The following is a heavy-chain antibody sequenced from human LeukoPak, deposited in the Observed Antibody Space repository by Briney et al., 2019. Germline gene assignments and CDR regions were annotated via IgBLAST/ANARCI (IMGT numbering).Heavy chain of an antibody. Sequence: GGSLRLSCAASGFTFSDYTMTWVRQAPGKGMEWDSSITYSSAYRHYADSLRGRFTISRDNANNLLFLQLNSLSAEDTAVYFCAREAYWGELSPWGQGTLVTVSS. D-gene: IGHD3-16*02. J-gene: IGHJ5*02. CDR3: AREAYWGELSP. V-gene: IGHV3-21*06. CDR1: GFTFSDYT. CDR2: ITYSSAYR.